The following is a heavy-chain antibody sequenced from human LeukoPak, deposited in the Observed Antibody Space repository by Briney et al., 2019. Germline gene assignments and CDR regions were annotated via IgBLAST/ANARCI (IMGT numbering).Heavy chain of an antibody. V-gene: IGHV4-34*01. CDR2: INHSGST. J-gene: IGHJ4*02. Sequence: SETLSLTCDIYGGSHTGNYWTWIRQPPGKGLEWIGEINHSGSTNYNPSLKSRVTIPIDKSKNQFSLNLSSVTAADTAVYYCAGGYSSGWYRDYWGQGTLVTVSS. CDR1: GGSHTGNY. D-gene: IGHD6-19*01. CDR3: AGGYSSGWYRDY.